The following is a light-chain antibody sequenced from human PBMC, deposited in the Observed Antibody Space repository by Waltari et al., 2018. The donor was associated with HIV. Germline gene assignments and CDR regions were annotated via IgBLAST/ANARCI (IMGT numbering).Light chain of an antibody. J-gene: IGKJ1*01. CDR1: RDIKND. Sequence: ALQMTQSPSSLSASVGDRVTITCRTSRDIKNDVGWYQQKPGTAPRLLIFAASRLQSGVSSRFSGSGSGTEFTLTISSLQPEDFATYYCLQNYFYPRTFGQGTRVEL. CDR3: LQNYFYPRT. CDR2: AAS. V-gene: IGKV1-6*01.